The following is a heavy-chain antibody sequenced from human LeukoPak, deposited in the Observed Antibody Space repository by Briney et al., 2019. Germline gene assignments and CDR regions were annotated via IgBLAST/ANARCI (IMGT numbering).Heavy chain of an antibody. D-gene: IGHD4-17*01. Sequence: ASVKVSCKASGGTFSSYAISWVRQAPGQGLEWMGGIIPIFGTANYAQKFQGRVTITTDESTSTAYMELSRLRSDDTAVYYCARDSGPWDTVTRIYWGQGTLVTVSS. CDR3: ARDSGPWDTVTRIY. CDR1: GGTFSSYA. CDR2: IIPIFGTA. J-gene: IGHJ4*02. V-gene: IGHV1-69*05.